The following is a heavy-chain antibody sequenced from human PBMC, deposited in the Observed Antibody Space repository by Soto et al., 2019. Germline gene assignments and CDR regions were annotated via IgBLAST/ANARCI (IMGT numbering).Heavy chain of an antibody. CDR3: ARLSITMVRGDNAFDY. V-gene: IGHV1-46*01. D-gene: IGHD3-10*01. Sequence: ASVKVSCKASGYTFTIYYMHWVRQAHGQGLEWMGIINPSGGSTSYAQKFPGRVTMTRDTSTSTVYMELSSLRSEDTAVYYCARLSITMVRGDNAFDYWGQGTLVTVSS. CDR2: INPSGGST. J-gene: IGHJ4*02. CDR1: GYTFTIYY.